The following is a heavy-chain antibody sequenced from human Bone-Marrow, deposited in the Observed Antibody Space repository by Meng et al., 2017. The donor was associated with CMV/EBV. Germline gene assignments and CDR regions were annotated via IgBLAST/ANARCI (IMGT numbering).Heavy chain of an antibody. V-gene: IGHV3-53*01. J-gene: IGHJ4*02. D-gene: IGHD6-19*01. CDR1: GGSVSSGSYY. CDR2: IYSGGST. CDR3: AKDTSGWTNHVDY. Sequence: ETLSLTCTVSGGSVSSGSYYWSWVRQAPGKGLEWVSVIYSGGSTYYADSVKGRFTISRDNSKNTLYLQMNSLRAEDTAVYYCAKDTSGWTNHVDYWRQGTLVTVSS.